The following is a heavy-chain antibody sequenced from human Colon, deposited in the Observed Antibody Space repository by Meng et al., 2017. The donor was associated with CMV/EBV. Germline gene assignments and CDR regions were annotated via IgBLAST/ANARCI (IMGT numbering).Heavy chain of an antibody. V-gene: IGHV3-53*01. J-gene: IGHJ4*02. CDR1: GFTVSSNH. CDR3: AGGHFDY. CDR2: IDAGDAT. Sequence: GGSLRLSCAASGFTVSSNHMSWVRQAPGKGLEWVSRIDAGDATFYADSVRGRFSISRDSSKNTLSLQMNSLRVEDTAVYYCAGGHFDYWGQGTLVTVSS.